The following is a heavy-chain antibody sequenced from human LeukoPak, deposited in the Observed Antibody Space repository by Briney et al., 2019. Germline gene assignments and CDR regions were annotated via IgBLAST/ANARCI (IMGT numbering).Heavy chain of an antibody. CDR3: ARGGYGGNSDFDY. J-gene: IGHJ4*02. Sequence: SETLSLTCTVSGGSISSGGYYWSWIRQHPGKGPEWIGYIYYSGSTYYNPSLKSRVTISVDTSKNQFSLKLSSVTAADTAVYYCARGGYGGNSDFDYWGQGTLVTVSS. V-gene: IGHV4-31*03. D-gene: IGHD4-23*01. CDR2: IYYSGST. CDR1: GGSISSGGYY.